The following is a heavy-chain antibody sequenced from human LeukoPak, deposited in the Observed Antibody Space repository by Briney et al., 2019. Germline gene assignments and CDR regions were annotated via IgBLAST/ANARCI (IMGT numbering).Heavy chain of an antibody. V-gene: IGHV1-2*06. D-gene: IGHD6-6*01. CDR3: ALIKRGSSSYNY. CDR1: GYTFTGYY. J-gene: IGHJ4*02. CDR2: INPNSGGT. Sequence: GASVKVSCKASGYTFTGYYMHWVRQAPEQGLEWMGRINPNSGGTNYAQKFQGRVTMTRDTSISTAYMELSRLRSDDTAVYYCALIKRGSSSYNYWGQGTLVTVSS.